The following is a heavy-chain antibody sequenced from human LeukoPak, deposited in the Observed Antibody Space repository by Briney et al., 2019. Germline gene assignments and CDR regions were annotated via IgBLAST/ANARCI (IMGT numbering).Heavy chain of an antibody. J-gene: IGHJ4*02. CDR2: ISGSGGGT. CDR1: GFTFRSYA. Sequence: GGSLRLSCAASGFTFRSYAMNWVRQAPGKGLEWVATISGSGGGTYYADSVKGRFTISRDNSKNTLYLQMNSLRAEDTAVYYCAKARGSGWYHFDYWGQGTLVTVSS. D-gene: IGHD6-19*01. V-gene: IGHV3-23*01. CDR3: AKARGSGWYHFDY.